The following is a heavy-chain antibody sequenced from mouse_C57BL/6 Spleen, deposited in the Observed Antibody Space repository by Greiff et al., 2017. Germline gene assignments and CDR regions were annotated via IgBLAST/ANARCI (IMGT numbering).Heavy chain of an antibody. CDR2: IHPNSGST. V-gene: IGHV1-64*01. CDR3: ARPNYDEGDYYAMDY. Sequence: VQLQQPGAELVKPGASVKLSCKASGYTFTSYWMHWVTQRPGQGLEWIGMIHPNSGSTNYNEKFKSKATLTVDKSSSTAYMQLSSLTSEDSAVYYCARPNYDEGDYYAMDYWGQGTSVTVSS. CDR1: GYTFTSYW. J-gene: IGHJ4*01. D-gene: IGHD2-4*01.